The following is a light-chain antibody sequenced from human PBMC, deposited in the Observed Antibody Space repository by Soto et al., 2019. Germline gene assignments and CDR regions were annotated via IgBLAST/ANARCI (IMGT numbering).Light chain of an antibody. CDR1: QDVGIY. Sequence: DVQMTQSPSSLSASVGDRVAITCQASQDVGIYLNWYQHKPGEAPQLLIYDASILETGVPSRFSGSGSGTDFTLIINSLQSEDTATYFCQHYHNLPMYTFGQGTRLEI. CDR3: QHYHNLPMYT. V-gene: IGKV1-33*01. J-gene: IGKJ2*01. CDR2: DAS.